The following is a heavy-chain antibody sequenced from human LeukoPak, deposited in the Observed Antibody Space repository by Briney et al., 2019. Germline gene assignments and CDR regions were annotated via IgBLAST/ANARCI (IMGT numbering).Heavy chain of an antibody. J-gene: IGHJ4*02. CDR2: INHSPST. Sequence: PPETLSLTCAVYGGSLSGYYWSWIRQPPGKGLEWIGVINHSPSTNHNPSLKRRVTISVDTSKNQSSLKLSSVTAADTAVYYCARGVSGSYYGYWGQGTLVTVSS. CDR3: ARGVSGSYYGY. D-gene: IGHD1-26*01. V-gene: IGHV4-34*01. CDR1: GGSLSGYY.